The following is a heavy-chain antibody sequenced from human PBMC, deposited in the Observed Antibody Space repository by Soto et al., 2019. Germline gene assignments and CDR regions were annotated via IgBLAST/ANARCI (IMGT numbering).Heavy chain of an antibody. CDR2: ISGSGGST. J-gene: IGHJ4*02. CDR3: AKNHYVSGSYCLDF. Sequence: GGSLRLSCAASGFAFSYYAMSWVRQAPGKGLEWVSAISGSGGSTYYADSVKGRFTISRDNSKNTLFLQMNSLRADDTAVYYYAKNHYVSGSYCLDFWGQGNLVTVSS. V-gene: IGHV3-23*01. CDR1: GFAFSYYA. D-gene: IGHD3-10*01.